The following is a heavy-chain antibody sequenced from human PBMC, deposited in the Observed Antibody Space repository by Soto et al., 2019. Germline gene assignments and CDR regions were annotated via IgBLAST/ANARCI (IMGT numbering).Heavy chain of an antibody. CDR3: AREDGYSYGYDY. J-gene: IGHJ4*02. D-gene: IGHD5-18*01. V-gene: IGHV1-3*01. CDR1: GYTFTSYA. CDR2: INAGNGNT. Sequence: QVQLVQSGAEVKQPGASVKVSCKASGYTFTSYAMHWVRQAPGQRLEWMGWINAGNGNTKYSQKFQGRVTITRDTSASTAYMELSSLRSEDTAVYYCAREDGYSYGYDYWGQGTLVTVSS.